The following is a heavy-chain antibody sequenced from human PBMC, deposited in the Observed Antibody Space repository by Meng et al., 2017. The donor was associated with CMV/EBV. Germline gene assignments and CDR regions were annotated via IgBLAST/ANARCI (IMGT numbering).Heavy chain of an antibody. V-gene: IGHV3-30-3*01. J-gene: IGHJ6*02. D-gene: IGHD6-6*01. CDR2: ISYDGSNK. CDR1: GFTFSSYA. CDR3: ARDLSGQLVPATLNYYYYYGMDV. Sequence: GGPLRLSCAASGFTFSSYAMHWVRQAPGKGLEWVAVISYDGSNKYYADSVKGRFTISRDNSKNTLYLQMNSLRAEDTAVYYCARDLSGQLVPATLNYYYYYGMDVWGQGTTVTVSS.